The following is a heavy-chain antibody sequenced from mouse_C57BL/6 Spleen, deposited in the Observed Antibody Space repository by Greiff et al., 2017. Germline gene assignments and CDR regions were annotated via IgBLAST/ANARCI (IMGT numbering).Heavy chain of an antibody. J-gene: IGHJ1*03. Sequence: QVQLQQSGAELARPGASVKLSCKASGYTFTSYGISWVKQRTGQGLEWIGEIYPRSGNTYYNEKFKGKATMTADKSSSTAYMELRSLTSEDSAVYVCARGYYGSGKSWYFDVWGTGTTVTVSS. D-gene: IGHD1-1*01. V-gene: IGHV1-81*01. CDR3: ARGYYGSGKSWYFDV. CDR2: IYPRSGNT. CDR1: GYTFTSYG.